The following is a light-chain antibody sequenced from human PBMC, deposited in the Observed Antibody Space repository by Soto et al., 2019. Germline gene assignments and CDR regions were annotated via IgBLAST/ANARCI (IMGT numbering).Light chain of an antibody. V-gene: IGKV1-5*03. Sequence: DIQMTHSPSTLSASVGDRVTITRRASQSISIWLAWYQQKPGKAPKILIYKASSLESGVPSRFSGSGSGTEFTLTISSLQPADFATYYCQQYSTYTPRTFGQGTKVDI. CDR2: KAS. J-gene: IGKJ1*01. CDR1: QSISIW. CDR3: QQYSTYTPRT.